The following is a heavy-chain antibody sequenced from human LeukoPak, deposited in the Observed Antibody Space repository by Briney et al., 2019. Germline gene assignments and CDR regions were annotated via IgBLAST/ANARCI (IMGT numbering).Heavy chain of an antibody. J-gene: IGHJ4*02. D-gene: IGHD5-24*01. Sequence: SVKVSCKASGGTFSSYAISWVRQAPGQGLEWMGGIIPIFGTANYAQKFQDRVSMTRDTSINTAYMELTSLRSGDTAVYYCARATPGGLHGYSFDYWGQGTVVTVYS. V-gene: IGHV1-69*05. CDR2: IIPIFGTA. CDR1: GGTFSSYA. CDR3: ARATPGGLHGYSFDY.